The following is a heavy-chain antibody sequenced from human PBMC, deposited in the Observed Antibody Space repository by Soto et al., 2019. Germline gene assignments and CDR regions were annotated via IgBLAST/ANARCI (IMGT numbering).Heavy chain of an antibody. CDR3: AKGNRNDFWSGSQDYFDY. Sequence: GSLLIPCSASGFTFSSYAMSWVRQAPGKGLEWVSAISGSGGSTYYADSVKGRFTISRDNSKNTLYLQMNSLRAEDTAVYYCAKGNRNDFWSGSQDYFDYWGQGTLVTVSS. D-gene: IGHD3-3*01. J-gene: IGHJ4*02. CDR1: GFTFSSYA. CDR2: ISGSGGST. V-gene: IGHV3-23*01.